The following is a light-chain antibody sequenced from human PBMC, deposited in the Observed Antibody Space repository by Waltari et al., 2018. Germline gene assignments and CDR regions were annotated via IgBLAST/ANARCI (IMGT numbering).Light chain of an antibody. V-gene: IGLV2-8*01. CDR3: SSFAGSNNYV. Sequence: HSALTQPPSASGSPGQSVTISCTGTSSDVGGYDYVSGYQQHPGKAPKLIISEVTKRPSGVPDRFSGSKSGNTASLTVSGLQADDEADYYCSSFAGSNNYVFGTGTKVTVL. J-gene: IGLJ1*01. CDR1: SSDVGGYDY. CDR2: EVT.